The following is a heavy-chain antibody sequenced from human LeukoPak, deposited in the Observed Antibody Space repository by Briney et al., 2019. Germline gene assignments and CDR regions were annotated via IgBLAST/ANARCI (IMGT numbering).Heavy chain of an antibody. CDR2: INPNSGCT. V-gene: IGHV1-2*02. Sequence: RASVKVSCKASGYTFTGYYMHWVRQAPGQGLEWMGWINPNSGCTNYAQKFQGRVTITRDTSISTAYMELNRLRSDDTAVYYCARARVEGSYGALVAYDYWGQGTLVTVSS. CDR3: ARARVEGSYGALVAYDY. CDR1: GYTFTGYY. D-gene: IGHD3-16*01. J-gene: IGHJ4*02.